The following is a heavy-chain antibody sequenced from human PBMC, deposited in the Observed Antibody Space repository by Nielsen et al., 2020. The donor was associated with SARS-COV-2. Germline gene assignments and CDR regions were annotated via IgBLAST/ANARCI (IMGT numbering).Heavy chain of an antibody. J-gene: IGHJ4*02. CDR3: ARDSNTYYYDSSGSYYFDY. CDR2: ISYDGSNK. V-gene: IGHV3-33*05. Sequence: WIRQPPGKGLEWVAVISYDGSNKYYADSVKGRFTISRDNAKNSLYLQMNSLRAEDTAVYYCARDSNTYYYDSSGSYYFDYWGQGTLVTVSS. D-gene: IGHD3-22*01.